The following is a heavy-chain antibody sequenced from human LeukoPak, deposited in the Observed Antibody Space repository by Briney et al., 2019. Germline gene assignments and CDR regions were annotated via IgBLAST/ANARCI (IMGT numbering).Heavy chain of an antibody. Sequence: GGSLRLSCAASGFTFSSYAMSWVRQAPGKGLEWVSGISGSGGNTYYADSVKGRFTISRDNSKNTLYLQMNSLRAEDTAVYYCAKGVAVTGTSSWFDPWGQGTPVTVSS. J-gene: IGHJ5*02. V-gene: IGHV3-23*01. CDR1: GFTFSSYA. D-gene: IGHD6-19*01. CDR3: AKGVAVTGTSSWFDP. CDR2: ISGSGGNT.